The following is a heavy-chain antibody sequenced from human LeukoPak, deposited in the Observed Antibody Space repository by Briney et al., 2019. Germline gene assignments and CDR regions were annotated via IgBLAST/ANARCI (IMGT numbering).Heavy chain of an antibody. V-gene: IGHV3-7*01. D-gene: IGHD6-13*01. CDR2: INQDGSVK. CDR3: VRDPAAAPYFDY. J-gene: IGHJ4*02. CDR1: GFTFSSYW. Sequence: PGGSLRLSCAASGFTFSSYWMNWVRQAPGKGLEWVANINQDGSVKNYVDSVKGRITISRDNAKNLVYLQMNTLRAEDTAVYYCVRDPAAAPYFDYWGQGTLVTVSS.